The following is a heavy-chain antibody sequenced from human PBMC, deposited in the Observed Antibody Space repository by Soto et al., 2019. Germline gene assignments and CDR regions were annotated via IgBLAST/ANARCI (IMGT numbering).Heavy chain of an antibody. Sequence: QVPLEQSGSEVKKSGSSVKVSCKASGYSFSSHAITWVRQAPGQGLEWMGGIIPVFGTPSYAQKFQGRVTISADKSTNTSYRELRSLRSEDTAVYYCARGGALSTSWYWGDGLDSWGQGTQVTVSS. CDR1: GYSFSSHA. J-gene: IGHJ4*02. D-gene: IGHD6-13*01. CDR3: ARGGALSTSWYWGDGLDS. V-gene: IGHV1-69*06. CDR2: IIPVFGTP.